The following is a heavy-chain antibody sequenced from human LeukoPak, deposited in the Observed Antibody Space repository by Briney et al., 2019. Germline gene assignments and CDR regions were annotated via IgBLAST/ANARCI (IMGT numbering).Heavy chain of an antibody. J-gene: IGHJ4*02. Sequence: GGSLRLSCSVSGFTFSDYEVNWVRQAPGKGLEWISYISSSGTSIYYANSVKGRFTVSRDNAKNTVHLQMNTLRAEETALYYCAREAASCGGDCLDYWGQGTLVTVSS. CDR1: GFTFSDYE. CDR2: ISSSGTSI. CDR3: AREAASCGGDCLDY. D-gene: IGHD2-21*01. V-gene: IGHV3-48*03.